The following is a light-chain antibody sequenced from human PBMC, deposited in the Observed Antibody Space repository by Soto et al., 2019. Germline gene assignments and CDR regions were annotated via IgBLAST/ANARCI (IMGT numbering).Light chain of an antibody. J-gene: IGKJ3*01. Sequence: EIELTQSPGTLSLSPGERATLSCRASQSVSSSYLAWYQQKPGQAPRLLIYGASSRATGIPDRFSGSGSGTDFTLTISRLEPEDFAVYYCQQYGSSPFTFGPGTSGYQ. CDR1: QSVSSSY. V-gene: IGKV3-20*01. CDR2: GAS. CDR3: QQYGSSPFT.